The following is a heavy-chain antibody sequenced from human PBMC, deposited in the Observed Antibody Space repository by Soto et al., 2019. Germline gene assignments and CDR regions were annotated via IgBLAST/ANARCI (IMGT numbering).Heavy chain of an antibody. D-gene: IGHD3-9*01. J-gene: IGHJ4*02. CDR3: ARGSHSLNY. V-gene: IGHV1-18*01. CDR1: GFTFFSYG. Sequence: ASVKVSCKTSGFTFFSYGITWVRQAPGQGLEWMGWISPYNGNANYAQNLQDRDIMTTDTSTATAYMELRTLRSDDTAFYYCARGSHSLNYWGQGTLVTVSS. CDR2: ISPYNGNA.